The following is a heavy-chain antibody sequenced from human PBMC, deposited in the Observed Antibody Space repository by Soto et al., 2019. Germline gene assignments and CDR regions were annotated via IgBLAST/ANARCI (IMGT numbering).Heavy chain of an antibody. Sequence: GGSLRLSCAASGFTFSSYAMHWVRQAPGKGLEWVAVISYDGSNKYYADSVKGRFTISRDNSKNTLYLQMNSLRAEDTAVYYCARDGRVIHYFDYWGQGTLVTVSS. J-gene: IGHJ4*02. D-gene: IGHD3-16*01. CDR3: ARDGRVIHYFDY. CDR1: GFTFSSYA. CDR2: ISYDGSNK. V-gene: IGHV3-30-3*01.